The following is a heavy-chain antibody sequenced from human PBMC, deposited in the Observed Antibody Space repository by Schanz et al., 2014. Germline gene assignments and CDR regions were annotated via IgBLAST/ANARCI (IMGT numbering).Heavy chain of an antibody. J-gene: IGHJ4*02. CDR1: GFTFSSYG. V-gene: IGHV3-48*01. CDR3: AKDVDFWSGYYLDY. Sequence: VQLVESGGGVVQPGRSLRLSCAASGFTFSSYGMHWVRQAPGKGPEWVSYISSGGSDTYYADSVQGRFTISRDNSKNSVSLQMDSLRPEDTAVYFCAKDVDFWSGYYLDYWGQGTLVTVSS. CDR2: ISSGGSDT. D-gene: IGHD3-3*01.